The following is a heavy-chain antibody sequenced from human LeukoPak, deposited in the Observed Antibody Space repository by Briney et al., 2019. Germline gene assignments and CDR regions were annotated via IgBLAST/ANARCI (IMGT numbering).Heavy chain of an antibody. J-gene: IGHJ4*02. CDR1: GGSIRNYY. D-gene: IGHD2-15*01. Sequence: SETLSLTCTVSGGSIRNYYWSWIRQTPGKGLEWIGYIYYSGSTNYNPSLQGRVILSVDTSKNQFSLKMTSVTAADTAVYYCARENRYCTGGNCYEMFDSWGQGTLVSVFS. V-gene: IGHV4-59*01. CDR2: IYYSGST. CDR3: ARENRYCTGGNCYEMFDS.